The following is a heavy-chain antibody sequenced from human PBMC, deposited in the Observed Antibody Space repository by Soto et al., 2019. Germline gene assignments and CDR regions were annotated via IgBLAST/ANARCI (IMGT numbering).Heavy chain of an antibody. CDR2: IFNDGTS. D-gene: IGHD3-22*01. V-gene: IGHV4-4*02. J-gene: IGHJ4*02. Sequence: PSETLSLTCAVCGVSISSGNWWTWVRQTPQRGLEYIGEIFNDGTSNYYPSFERRVAISVDTSKNQSCLKLTKMDPVDTATYYCAHHMIVVASFDYWGQGTLVPVSS. CDR1: GVSISSGNW. CDR3: AHHMIVVASFDY.